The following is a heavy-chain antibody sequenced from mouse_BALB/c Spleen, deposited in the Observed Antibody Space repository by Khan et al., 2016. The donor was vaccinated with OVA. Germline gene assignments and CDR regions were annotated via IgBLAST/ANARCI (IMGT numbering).Heavy chain of an antibody. J-gene: IGHJ3*01. Sequence: QVQLKESGPGLVQPSQSLSITCTVSGFSLTNYGVHWVRQSPGKGLEWLGLIWSGGSTDYNAAFISRLSISKDNSKSQVFFKMNSLQANDTAIYYCARNYDYDEGLAYWGQGTLVTVS. CDR1: GFSLTNYG. CDR2: IWSGGST. D-gene: IGHD2-4*01. V-gene: IGHV2-2*02. CDR3: ARNYDYDEGLAY.